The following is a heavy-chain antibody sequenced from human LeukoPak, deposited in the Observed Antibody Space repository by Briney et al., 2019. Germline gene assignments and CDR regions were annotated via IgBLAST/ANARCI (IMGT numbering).Heavy chain of an antibody. J-gene: IGHJ3*02. CDR1: GFTFSSYS. V-gene: IGHV3-48*01. CDR2: ISSSSSTI. D-gene: IGHD6-6*01. Sequence: GGSLRLSCAASGFTFSSYSMNWVRQAPGKGLEWVSYISSSSSTIYYADSVKGRFTISRDNSKNTLYLQMNSLRAEDTAVYYCATQWGVFRGAARPDRGRYAFDIWGQGTMDTVSS. CDR3: ATQWGVFRGAARPDRGRYAFDI.